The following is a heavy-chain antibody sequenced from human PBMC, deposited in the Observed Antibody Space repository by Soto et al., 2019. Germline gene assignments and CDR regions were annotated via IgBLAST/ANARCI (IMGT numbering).Heavy chain of an antibody. Sequence: EVQLLESGGGLVQPGGSLRLSCAASGFTFSSYAMSWVRQAPGKGLEWVSAISGSGGSTYYADSVKGRFTISRDNSKNTLYLQMNSLRAEDTAVYYCAKDLNGARVYYYYGMDVWGQGTTVTVSS. D-gene: IGHD4-17*01. V-gene: IGHV3-23*01. CDR1: GFTFSSYA. J-gene: IGHJ6*02. CDR2: ISGSGGST. CDR3: AKDLNGARVYYYYGMDV.